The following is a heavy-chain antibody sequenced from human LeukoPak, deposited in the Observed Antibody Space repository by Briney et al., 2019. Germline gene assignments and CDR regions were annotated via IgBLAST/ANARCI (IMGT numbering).Heavy chain of an antibody. CDR2: IYYSGST. CDR1: GGSISSYY. V-gene: IGHV4-59*01. CDR3: ARVVVVAANPNYYYYMDV. Sequence: SETLSLTCTVSGGSISSYYWSWIRQPPGKGLEGIGYIYYSGSTNYNPSLKSRVTISVDTSKNQFSLKLSSVTAADTAVYYCARVVVVAANPNYYYYMDVWGKGTTVTISS. D-gene: IGHD2-15*01. J-gene: IGHJ6*03.